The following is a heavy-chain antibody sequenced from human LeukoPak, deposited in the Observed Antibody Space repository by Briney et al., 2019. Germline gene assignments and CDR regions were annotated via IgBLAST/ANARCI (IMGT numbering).Heavy chain of an antibody. CDR1: GFTFSSYS. V-gene: IGHV3-48*04. CDR3: ARGYSYGYGGFDY. Sequence: GGSLRLSCAASGFTFSSYSINWVRQAPGKGLEWVSYISSSSSNIYYAESVKGRFSISRDNAKNSLYLQMNSLRAEDTAVYYCARGYSYGYGGFDYWAREPWSSSPQ. D-gene: IGHD5-18*01. CDR2: ISSSSSNI. J-gene: IGHJ4*02.